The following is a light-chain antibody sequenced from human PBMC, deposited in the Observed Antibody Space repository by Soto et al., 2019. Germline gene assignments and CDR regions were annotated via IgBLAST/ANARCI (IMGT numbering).Light chain of an antibody. CDR3: QQYGSAWT. V-gene: IGKV3-20*01. Sequence: EIVLTQSPGTLSLSPGERATLSCRAGQNIHTNLAWYQQKPGQAPRLLFYGASNRATGIPARFSGSGSGTDFTLTISRLEPEDFAVYYCQQYGSAWTFGQGTKVDIK. CDR1: QNIHTN. CDR2: GAS. J-gene: IGKJ1*01.